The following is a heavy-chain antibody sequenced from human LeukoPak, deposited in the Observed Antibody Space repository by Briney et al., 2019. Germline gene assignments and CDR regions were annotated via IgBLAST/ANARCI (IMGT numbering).Heavy chain of an antibody. CDR2: IIPIFGTA. D-gene: IGHD5-18*01. CDR3: ARGGYSYGSALYWYFDL. CDR1: GGTFSSYA. Sequence: GASVKVSCKASGGTFSSYAISWVRQAPGQGLEWMGGIIPIFGTANYAQKFQGRVTITADESTSTAYMELSSLRSEDTAVYYCARGGYSYGSALYWYFDLWGRGTLVTVSS. J-gene: IGHJ2*01. V-gene: IGHV1-69*13.